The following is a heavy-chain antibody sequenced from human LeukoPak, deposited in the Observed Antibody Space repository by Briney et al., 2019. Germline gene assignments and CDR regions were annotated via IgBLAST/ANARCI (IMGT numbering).Heavy chain of an antibody. CDR3: ARDRLYYDILTGSWKYYFDY. J-gene: IGHJ4*02. D-gene: IGHD3-9*01. CDR1: GYTFTSYG. V-gene: IGHV1-18*01. CDR2: ISAYNGNT. Sequence: ASVKVSCKASGYTFTSYGISWVRQAPGQGLEWMGWISAYNGNTNYAQKPQGRVTMTTDTSTSTAYMELRSLRSDDTAVYYCARDRLYYDILTGSWKYYFDYWGQGTLVTVSS.